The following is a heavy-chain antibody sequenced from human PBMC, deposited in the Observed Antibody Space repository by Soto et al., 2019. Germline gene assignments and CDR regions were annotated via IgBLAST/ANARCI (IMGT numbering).Heavy chain of an antibody. J-gene: IGHJ6*02. Sequence: QVQLVESGGGLVKPGGSLRLSCAGSGFALSDYYMNWIRQAPGKGLEWVADITSSATTIFYADSVKGRFTISRDNAKNSLYLQMSTLTAEDTAVYYCARDLLPTFAPEDYFYYGMDVWGQGTTVTVSS. V-gene: IGHV3-11*01. CDR3: ARDLLPTFAPEDYFYYGMDV. D-gene: IGHD3-10*02. CDR2: ITSSATTI. CDR1: GFALSDYY.